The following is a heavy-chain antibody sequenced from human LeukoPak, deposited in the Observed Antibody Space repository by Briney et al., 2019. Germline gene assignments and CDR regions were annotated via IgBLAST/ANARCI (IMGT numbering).Heavy chain of an antibody. Sequence: TSETLSLTCTVSGGSISSYYWSWIRQPAGKGLEWIGRIYTSGSTNYNPSLKSRVTMSVDTSKNQFSLKLTSVTAADTAVYYCAREKRDDYYDSSGYLYYYYYGMDVWGQGTTVTVSS. V-gene: IGHV4-4*07. J-gene: IGHJ6*02. D-gene: IGHD3-22*01. CDR2: IYTSGST. CDR3: AREKRDDYYDSSGYLYYYYYGMDV. CDR1: GGSISSYY.